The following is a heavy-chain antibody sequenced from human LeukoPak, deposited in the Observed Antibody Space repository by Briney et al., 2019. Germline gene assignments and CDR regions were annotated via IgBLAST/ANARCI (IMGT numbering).Heavy chain of an antibody. D-gene: IGHD3-10*01. CDR2: IYYSGST. CDR3: ARDRWFGA. J-gene: IGHJ4*02. CDR1: GGSVSSGSYY. V-gene: IGHV4-61*01. Sequence: SETLSLTCTVSGGSVSSGSYYWRWIRQPPGKGLEWIGYIYYSGSTNYNPSLKSRVTISVDTSKNQFSLKLSSVTAADTAVYYCARDRWFGAWGQGTLVTVSS.